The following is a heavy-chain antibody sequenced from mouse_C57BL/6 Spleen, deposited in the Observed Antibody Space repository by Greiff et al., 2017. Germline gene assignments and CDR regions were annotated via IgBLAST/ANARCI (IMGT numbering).Heavy chain of an antibody. J-gene: IGHJ3*01. CDR1: GYTFPDYE. V-gene: IGHV1-15*01. CDR3: TLYYDYSWFAY. D-gene: IGHD2-4*01. Sequence: VQLQQSGAELVRPGASVTLSCKASGYTFPDYEMHWVKQTPVHGLEWIGAIAPETGGTDSNQKFKGKAILPADKSSSTAYMELRRLTSEDSAVYYCTLYYDYSWFAYWGQGTLVTVSA. CDR2: IAPETGGT.